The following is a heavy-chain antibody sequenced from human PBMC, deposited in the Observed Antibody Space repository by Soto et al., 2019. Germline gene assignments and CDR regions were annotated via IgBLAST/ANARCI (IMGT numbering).Heavy chain of an antibody. CDR3: ARGGWRQIDY. J-gene: IGHJ4*02. V-gene: IGHV4-59*08. CDR1: GGFIGSYY. Sequence: QVQLQESGPGLVKPSETLSLTCSVSGGFIGSYYWSWIRQPPGKGLEWIGYIYYSGSTNYNPSLKSRVTISVDTSKNPFSLKLSSVTAADTAVYYCARGGWRQIDYWGQGTLVTVSS. D-gene: IGHD3-3*01. CDR2: IYYSGST.